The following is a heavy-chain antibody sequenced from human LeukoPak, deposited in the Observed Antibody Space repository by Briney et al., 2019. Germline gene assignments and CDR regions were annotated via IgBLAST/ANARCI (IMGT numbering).Heavy chain of an antibody. V-gene: IGHV4-59*01. CDR1: GDSISNYY. Sequence: PSETLSLTCTVSGDSISNYYWNWIRRPPGKGLEWIGYIYYNGNTNYSPSLKSRVTMSVDTSKNLFSLKVSSVTAADTAVYYCARGRSNYYGMDVWGQGTTVIVSS. CDR2: IYYNGNT. D-gene: IGHD1-26*01. J-gene: IGHJ6*02. CDR3: ARGRSNYYGMDV.